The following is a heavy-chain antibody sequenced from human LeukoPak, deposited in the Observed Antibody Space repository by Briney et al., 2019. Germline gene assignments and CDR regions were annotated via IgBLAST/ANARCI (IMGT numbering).Heavy chain of an antibody. D-gene: IGHD1-26*01. V-gene: IGHV3-7*01. CDR3: ARDKIVGATYFDY. Sequence: GGSLRLSCAASGFTFSNYWMSWVRQAPGKGLEWVANIKQHGSEKYYVDSVKGRFTISRDNAKNSLYLQMNSLRAEDTAVYYCARDKIVGATYFDYWGQGTLVTVSS. J-gene: IGHJ4*02. CDR1: GFTFSNYW. CDR2: IKQHGSEK.